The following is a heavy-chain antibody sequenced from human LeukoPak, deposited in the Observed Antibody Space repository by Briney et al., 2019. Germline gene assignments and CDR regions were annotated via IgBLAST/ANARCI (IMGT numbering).Heavy chain of an antibody. J-gene: IGHJ4*02. Sequence: ASVKVSCKASGYPFTRYGISWVRLAPGQGLEWMGWVNPDNGNTKYAQKFQGRVTMTTDTSTSTAHMELRSLRSDDTAVYYCATYYCSTTSCYPYFFDYWGQGTLVTVSS. D-gene: IGHD2-2*01. CDR3: ATYYCSTTSCYPYFFDY. V-gene: IGHV1-18*01. CDR2: VNPDNGNT. CDR1: GYPFTRYG.